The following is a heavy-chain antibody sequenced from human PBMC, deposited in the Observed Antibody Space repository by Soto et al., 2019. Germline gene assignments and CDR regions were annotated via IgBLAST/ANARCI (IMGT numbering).Heavy chain of an antibody. CDR1: GFTFSSYG. V-gene: IGHV3-30*18. CDR3: AKDRGYCSSTSCSTNYYYYYGMDV. CDR2: ISYDGSNK. D-gene: IGHD2-2*01. J-gene: IGHJ6*02. Sequence: QVQLVESGGGVVQPGRSLRLSCAASGFTFSSYGMHWVRQAPGKGLEWVAVISYDGSNKYYADSVKGRFTISRDNSNNTLYLQMNSLRAEDTAVYYCAKDRGYCSSTSCSTNYYYYYGMDVWGQGTTVTVSS.